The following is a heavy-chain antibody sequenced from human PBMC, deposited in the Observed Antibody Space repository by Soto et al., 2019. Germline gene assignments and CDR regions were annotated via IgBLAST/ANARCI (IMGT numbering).Heavy chain of an antibody. CDR3: ARGSYYGSGSPSYYYYYGMDV. V-gene: IGHV1-69*13. D-gene: IGHD3-10*01. Sequence: SVKVSCKVSGGTFSSYAISWVRQAPGQGLEWMGGIIPIFGTANYAQKFQGRVTITADESTSTAYMELSSLRSEDTAVYYCARGSYYGSGSPSYYYYYGMDVWGQGTTVTVSS. CDR2: IIPIFGTA. J-gene: IGHJ6*02. CDR1: GGTFSSYA.